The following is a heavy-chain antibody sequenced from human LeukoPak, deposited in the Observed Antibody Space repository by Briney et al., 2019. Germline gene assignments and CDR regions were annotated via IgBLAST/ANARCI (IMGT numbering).Heavy chain of an antibody. Sequence: SETLSLTCAVYGGSFSGYYWGWIRQPPGKGLEWIGSISYSGSTYYNPSLKSRVTISVDTSKNQFSLKLSSVTAADTAVYYCARETIRVVVVAALDYFDYWGQGTLVTVSS. J-gene: IGHJ4*02. CDR1: GGSFSGYY. CDR2: ISYSGST. D-gene: IGHD2-15*01. CDR3: ARETIRVVVVAALDYFDY. V-gene: IGHV4-34*01.